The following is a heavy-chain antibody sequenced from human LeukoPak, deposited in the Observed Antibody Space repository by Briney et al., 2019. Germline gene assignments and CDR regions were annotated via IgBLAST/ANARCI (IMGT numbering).Heavy chain of an antibody. J-gene: IGHJ4*02. V-gene: IGHV3-21*01. Sequence: PGGSLRLSCAASGFTFSKYNMNWVRQAPGKGLEWVSSITSSSSNMYYADSVKGRFTISRDNAKNSLYLQMNSLRAEDTAVYYCARVDYSSSWYYFDYWGQGALVTVSS. CDR1: GFTFSKYN. D-gene: IGHD6-13*01. CDR3: ARVDYSSSWYYFDY. CDR2: ITSSSSNM.